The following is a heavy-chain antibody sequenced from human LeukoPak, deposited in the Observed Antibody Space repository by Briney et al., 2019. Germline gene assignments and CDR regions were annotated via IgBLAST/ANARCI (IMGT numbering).Heavy chain of an antibody. D-gene: IGHD3-22*01. Sequence: SETLSLTCTVSGGSISSYYWSSIRQPAGKGLEWIGRIYTSGSTNYNPSLKSRVTMSVDTSKNQFSRKRSYVTAADTVVYYCARDSPYYDSSGYQASFDYWGQGTLVTVSS. V-gene: IGHV4-4*07. CDR3: ARDSPYYDSSGYQASFDY. J-gene: IGHJ4*02. CDR1: GGSISSYY. CDR2: IYTSGST.